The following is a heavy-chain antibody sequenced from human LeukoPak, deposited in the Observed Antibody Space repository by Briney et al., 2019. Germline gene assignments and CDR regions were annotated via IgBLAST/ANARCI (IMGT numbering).Heavy chain of an antibody. CDR1: GFTFSSYW. CDR2: IKQDGSEK. V-gene: IGHV3-7*03. Sequence: PGGSLRLSCAASGFTFSSYWMDWVRQAPGKGLEWVANIKQDGSEKNYVDSVKGRLIISRDNAKNSLYLQMNTLRADDTAVYYCARDGFGTGSNWGQGTLVTVSS. CDR3: ARDGFGTGSN. J-gene: IGHJ4*02. D-gene: IGHD3-16*01.